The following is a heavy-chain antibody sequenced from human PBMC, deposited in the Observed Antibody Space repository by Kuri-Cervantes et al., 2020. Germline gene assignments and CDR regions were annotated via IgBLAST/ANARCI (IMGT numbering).Heavy chain of an antibody. J-gene: IGHJ6*02. CDR2: MNTNSGNT. D-gene: IGHD3-10*01. Sequence: SVKVSCKASGGTFSSYAISWVRQAPGQGLEWMGWMNTNSGNTGYAQKFQGRVTMTRNTSISTAYMELSSLRSEDTAVYYCARYREITMVRGVIITGSYYYYGMDVWGQGTTVTVSS. V-gene: IGHV1-8*02. CDR3: ARYREITMVRGVIITGSYYYYGMDV. CDR1: GGTFSSYA.